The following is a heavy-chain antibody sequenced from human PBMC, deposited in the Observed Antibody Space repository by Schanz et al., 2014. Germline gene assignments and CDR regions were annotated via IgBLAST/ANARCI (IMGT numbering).Heavy chain of an antibody. D-gene: IGHD3-22*01. J-gene: IGHJ3*02. Sequence: QVQLVQSGAEVKKPGSSVKVSCKASGGTFSSYAFSWVRQAPGQGLEWMGKIIPILGMENYAQKFQGRVTITADISESTAYMDLSSLRSDDTAVYYCARDIQYHYDTSGPVGAFDIWGQGTVVTVSS. CDR2: IIPILGME. V-gene: IGHV1-69*04. CDR1: GGTFSSYA. CDR3: ARDIQYHYDTSGPVGAFDI.